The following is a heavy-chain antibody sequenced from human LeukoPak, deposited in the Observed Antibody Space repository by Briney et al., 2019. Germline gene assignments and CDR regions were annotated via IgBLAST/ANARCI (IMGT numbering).Heavy chain of an antibody. CDR2: IYYSGST. V-gene: IGHV4-61*01. CDR1: GGSISSSSYY. D-gene: IGHD4-17*01. CDR3: ARVTSRPGAYGDHFDY. Sequence: SETLSLTCTVSGGSISSSSYYWSWIRQPPGKGLEWIGYIYYSGSTNYSPSLKSRVTISVDTSKNQFSLKLSSVTAADTAVYYCARVTSRPGAYGDHFDYWGQGTLVTVSS. J-gene: IGHJ4*02.